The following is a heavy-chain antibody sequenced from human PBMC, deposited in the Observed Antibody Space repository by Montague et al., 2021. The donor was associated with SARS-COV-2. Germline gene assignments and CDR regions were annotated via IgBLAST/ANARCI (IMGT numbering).Heavy chain of an antibody. Sequence: TLSLTCTVSDDSISGGRYYWSWIRQPAGKGLEWIGRIYTSRNTNYNPSLKSRVSMLVDTSKNQLSLKLSSVTAADTAIYYCARARITGTTKDYYGMDVWGQGTTVTVS. CDR1: DDSISGGRYY. CDR2: IYTSRNT. CDR3: ARARITGTTKDYYGMDV. D-gene: IGHD1-7*01. J-gene: IGHJ6*02. V-gene: IGHV4-61*02.